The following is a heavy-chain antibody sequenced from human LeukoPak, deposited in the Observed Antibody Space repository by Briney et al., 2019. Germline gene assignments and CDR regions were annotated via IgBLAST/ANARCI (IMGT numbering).Heavy chain of an antibody. D-gene: IGHD3-22*01. V-gene: IGHV4-34*01. CDR3: ARSEYYYDSSGYYFEYYFDY. J-gene: IGHJ4*02. CDR2: INHSGST. CDR1: GGSFSGYY. Sequence: SETLSLTCAVYGGSFSGYYWSWIRQPPGKGLEWIGEINHSGSTNYNPSLKSRVTISVDTSKNQFSLKLSSVTAADTAVYYCARSEYYYDSSGYYFEYYFDYWGQGTLVTVSS.